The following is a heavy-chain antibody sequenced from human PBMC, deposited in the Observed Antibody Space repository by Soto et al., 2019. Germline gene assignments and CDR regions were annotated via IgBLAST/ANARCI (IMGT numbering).Heavy chain of an antibody. CDR3: ARDRVAGLQEYFDY. CDR2: ISYDGSNK. CDR1: GFTFSSYA. Sequence: QVQLVESGGGVVQPGRSLRLSCAASGFTFSSYAMHWVRQAPGKGLEWVAVISYDGSNKYYADSVKGRFTISRDNSKNKLYLQMNSLRAEDTAVYYCARDRVAGLQEYFDYWGQGTLVTVSS. D-gene: IGHD6-19*01. J-gene: IGHJ4*02. V-gene: IGHV3-30-3*01.